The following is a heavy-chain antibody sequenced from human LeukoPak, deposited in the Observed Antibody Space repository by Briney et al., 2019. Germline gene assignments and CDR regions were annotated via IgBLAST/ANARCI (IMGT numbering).Heavy chain of an antibody. V-gene: IGHV4-39*07. J-gene: IGHJ4*02. Sequence: SETLSLTCTVSGGSISSGGYYWSWIRQPPGKGLEWIGEINHSGSTNYNPSLKSRVTISVDTSKNQFSLKLSSVTAADTAVYYCAREKIAVAGVDYWGQGTLVTVSS. D-gene: IGHD6-19*01. CDR2: INHSGST. CDR3: AREKIAVAGVDY. CDR1: GGSISSGGYY.